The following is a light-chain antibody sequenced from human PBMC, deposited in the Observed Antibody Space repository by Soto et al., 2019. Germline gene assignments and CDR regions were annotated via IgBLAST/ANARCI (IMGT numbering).Light chain of an antibody. CDR2: KAC. J-gene: IGKJ1*01. CDR1: QSISSW. CDR3: QQYNSLWT. Sequence: DIQMTQSPSTLSASVGDRVTITCRASQSISSWLAWYQQKPGKAPKLLIYKACSLESGVPSRFSGSGSGKEFTLTISSLQPDDFATYYCQQYNSLWTFGQGTKVEIK. V-gene: IGKV1-5*03.